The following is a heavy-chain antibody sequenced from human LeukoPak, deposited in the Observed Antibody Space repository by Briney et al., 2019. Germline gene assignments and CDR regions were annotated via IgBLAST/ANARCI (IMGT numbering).Heavy chain of an antibody. Sequence: SVNVSCKASGYTFTGYYMHWVRQAPGQGLERMGWINPNSGGTNYAQKFQGRVTMTRNTSISTAYMELSRLRSDDTAVYYCARAGDSSSWDNWFDPWGQGTLVTVSS. V-gene: IGHV1-2*02. D-gene: IGHD6-13*01. J-gene: IGHJ5*02. CDR3: ARAGDSSSWDNWFDP. CDR2: INPNSGGT. CDR1: GYTFTGYY.